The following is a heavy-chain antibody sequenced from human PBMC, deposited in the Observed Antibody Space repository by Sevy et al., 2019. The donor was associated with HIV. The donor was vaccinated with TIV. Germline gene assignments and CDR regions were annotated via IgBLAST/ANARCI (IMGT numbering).Heavy chain of an antibody. V-gene: IGHV3-30-3*01. J-gene: IGHJ4*02. CDR3: ARDGGYSIKWYPLY. CDR2: ISYEGTET. Sequence: GGSLRLSCAASGFAFSSHAMHWVRQAPGKGLEWVAVISYEGTETFYAASVEGRFTISRDNSKSMLSLQINSLRPEDTAVYYCARDGGYSIKWYPLYWGQGTLVTVPS. D-gene: IGHD6-13*01. CDR1: GFAFSSHA.